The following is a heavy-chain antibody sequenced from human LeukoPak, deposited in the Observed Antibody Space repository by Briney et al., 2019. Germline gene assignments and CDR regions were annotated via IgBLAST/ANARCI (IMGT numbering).Heavy chain of an antibody. CDR3: ASLGYKDREFDY. J-gene: IGHJ4*02. V-gene: IGHV4-39*02. D-gene: IGHD5-24*01. CDR2: VYYSGGT. Sequence: ASETLSLTCTVSGGSISSSNYYWGWIRQPPGKGLEWIGIVYYSGGTYYNPSLKSRVTILVDTSKNHFSLKLSSVTAADTAVYECASLGYKDREFDYWGQGTLVTVSS. CDR1: GGSISSSNYY.